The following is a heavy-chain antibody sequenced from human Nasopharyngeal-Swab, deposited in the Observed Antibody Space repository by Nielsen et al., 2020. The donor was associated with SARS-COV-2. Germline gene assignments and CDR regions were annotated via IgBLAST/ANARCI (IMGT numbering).Heavy chain of an antibody. CDR3: ARSLQYYYYMDV. J-gene: IGHJ6*03. Sequence: ASVKVSCKASGYTFTSCGISWVRQAPGQGLEWMGWISAYNGNTNYAQKLQGRVTMTTDTSTSTAYMELRSLRSDDTAVYYCARSLQYYYYMDVWGKGTTVTVSS. V-gene: IGHV1-18*04. CDR1: GYTFTSCG. CDR2: ISAYNGNT.